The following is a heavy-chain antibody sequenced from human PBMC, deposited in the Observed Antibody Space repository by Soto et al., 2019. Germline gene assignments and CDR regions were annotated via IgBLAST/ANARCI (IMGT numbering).Heavy chain of an antibody. J-gene: IGHJ4*02. CDR3: AAIPRSSEDD. CDR1: GFTFSSYA. V-gene: IGHV3-7*01. Sequence: HPGGSLRLSCAASGFTFSSYAMSWVRQAPGKGLEWVAHINEGGSRQYYVDSVEGRFTISKDNAKNSLYLQMNSLRAEDTAVYYCAAIPRSSEDDWGQGTLVTVSS. D-gene: IGHD3-10*01. CDR2: INEGGSRQ.